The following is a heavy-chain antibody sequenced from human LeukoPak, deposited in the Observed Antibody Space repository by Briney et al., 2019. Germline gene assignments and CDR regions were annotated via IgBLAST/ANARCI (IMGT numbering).Heavy chain of an antibody. D-gene: IGHD6-19*01. Sequence: PGGSLRLSCAASGFTLSSYSMNWIRQAPGKGLEWVSSISSSSSYIYYADSVKGRFTISRDNAKNSLYLQMNSLRAEDTAVYYCARVSSGWYHGDYWGQGTLVTVSS. CDR1: GFTLSSYS. V-gene: IGHV3-21*01. CDR3: ARVSSGWYHGDY. J-gene: IGHJ4*02. CDR2: ISSSSSYI.